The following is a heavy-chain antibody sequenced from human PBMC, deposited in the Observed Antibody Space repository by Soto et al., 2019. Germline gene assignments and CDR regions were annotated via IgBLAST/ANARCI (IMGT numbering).Heavy chain of an antibody. V-gene: IGHV4-34*01. D-gene: IGHD1-26*01. CDR3: ARREIKGPIDY. CDR1: GGYFSGYY. CDR2: INHSGTT. J-gene: IGHJ4*02. Sequence: SATLSLTCAVYGGYFSGYYWSWIRQPPGKGLEWIGEINHSGTTYYNPSLKSRVTMSVDTSKNQFSLKLTSVTAVDTAVYYCARREIKGPIDYWGQGTLVTVSS.